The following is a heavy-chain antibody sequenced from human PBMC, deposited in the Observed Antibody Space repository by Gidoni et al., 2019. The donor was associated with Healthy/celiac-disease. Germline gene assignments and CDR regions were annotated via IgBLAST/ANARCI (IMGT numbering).Heavy chain of an antibody. CDR1: GITFSSYT. Sequence: EVQLVESGGGLVQPGGSLRLSCAASGITFSSYTMSGVRHAPGKGLELVSAISGSGGSTYYADSVKGRFTISRDNSKNTLYLQMNSLRAEDTSVYYCAKDCCSMDDSSGYHNLHAYWYFDLWGRGTLVTVSS. V-gene: IGHV3-23*04. J-gene: IGHJ2*01. CDR3: AKDCCSMDDSSGYHNLHAYWYFDL. CDR2: ISGSGGST. D-gene: IGHD3-22*01.